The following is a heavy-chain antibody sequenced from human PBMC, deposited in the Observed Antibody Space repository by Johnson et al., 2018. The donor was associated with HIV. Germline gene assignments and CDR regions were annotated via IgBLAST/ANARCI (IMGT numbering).Heavy chain of an antibody. J-gene: IGHJ3*02. D-gene: IGHD4-11*01. CDR3: AREDDYSNYGSAFDI. CDR2: IKQDGSEK. Sequence: VQLVESGGGLVQPGGSLRLSCAASGFTFISYWLSWVRQAPGKGLEWVANIKQDGSEKYYVDSVKGRLPISRDNAKNSLYLQMNSLRAEDTAVYYCAREDDYSNYGSAFDIWGQGTMVTVSS. CDR1: GFTFISYW. V-gene: IGHV3-7*01.